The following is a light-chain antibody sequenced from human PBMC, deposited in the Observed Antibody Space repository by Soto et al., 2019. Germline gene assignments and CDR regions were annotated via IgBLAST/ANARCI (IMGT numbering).Light chain of an antibody. J-gene: IGKJ1*01. Sequence: EIVMTQSPATLSVSPGERATLSCRASQSVSSYLAWYQQKPGQAPRLLIYGASSRATGIPDRFSGSGSGTDFTLTISSLQPDDFATYYCQHYNSYSEAFGKGTKVDIK. CDR1: QSVSSY. CDR2: GAS. CDR3: QHYNSYSEA. V-gene: IGKV3D-15*01.